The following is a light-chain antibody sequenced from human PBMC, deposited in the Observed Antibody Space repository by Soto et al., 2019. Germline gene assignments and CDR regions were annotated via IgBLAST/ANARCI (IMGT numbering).Light chain of an antibody. Sequence: DIQMTQSPSTLSASLGDRVTITCRASQSISSWLAWYQQKPGKAAKLLIYDASSLESGVPSRFRGSGSGTEFTLTISSLQPDDFATYYCQPYNSYSPKFGQGTKVDIK. CDR3: QPYNSYSPK. V-gene: IGKV1-5*01. CDR1: QSISSW. J-gene: IGKJ1*01. CDR2: DAS.